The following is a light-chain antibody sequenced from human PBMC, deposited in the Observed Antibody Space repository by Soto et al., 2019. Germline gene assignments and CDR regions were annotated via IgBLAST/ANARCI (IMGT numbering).Light chain of an antibody. Sequence: DIQMTQSPSTLSASVGDRVTITCRASQSISSWLAWYQQKPGKAPKLLIYDASSLESGVPSRFSGSGSGTEFTLTISSLQPDDFATCYCQQYNSYSATFGQGTKV. CDR2: DAS. V-gene: IGKV1-5*01. CDR1: QSISSW. CDR3: QQYNSYSAT. J-gene: IGKJ1*01.